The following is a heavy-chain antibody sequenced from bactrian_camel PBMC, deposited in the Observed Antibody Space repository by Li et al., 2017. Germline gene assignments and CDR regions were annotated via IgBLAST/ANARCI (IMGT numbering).Heavy chain of an antibody. Sequence: VESGESRTLTCKAFKPNSGTNCMGWTRRSAGKERETIAVISGVSGATLFADSVKGRFSISRDDAKNTVYLQMSKLTTEDTAMYYCAAGPTHNGYCSTLRNPQYWGQGTQVTVS. CDR2: ISGVSGAT. CDR3: AAGPTHNGYCSTLRNPQY. CDR1: KPNSGTNC. J-gene: IGHJ4*01. V-gene: IGHV3-3*01. D-gene: IGHD3*01.